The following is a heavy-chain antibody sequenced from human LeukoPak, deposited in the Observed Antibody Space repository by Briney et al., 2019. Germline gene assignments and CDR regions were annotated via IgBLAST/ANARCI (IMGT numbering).Heavy chain of an antibody. CDR1: GFTIITND. D-gene: IGHD6-25*01. CDR3: VKRVGGSIRFFEI. J-gene: IGHJ4*02. V-gene: IGHV3-23*01. CDR2: ISGSHTGT. Sequence: GGSLLLSCASSGFTIITNDMTWVRPAPGKGLEWVSSISGSHTGTYYADSVKGRFTVSRDNSKNTLYVQMNSLRVEDTAVYFCVKRVGGSIRFFEIWGQGSLVTVSS.